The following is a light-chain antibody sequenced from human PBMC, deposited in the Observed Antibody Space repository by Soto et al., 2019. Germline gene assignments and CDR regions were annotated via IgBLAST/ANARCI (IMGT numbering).Light chain of an antibody. J-gene: IGKJ2*01. V-gene: IGKV3-20*01. CDR2: GAS. CDR3: HQYLDSPNT. Sequence: EIVLTQSPDTLSLSPGERATFSCRATQSITNNYVAWYQQKPGQAHRLLIYGASRRATGIPDRISGSGSGTDFTLSITRLEPEDFAVYYCHQYLDSPNTFGQGTKLEIK. CDR1: QSITNNY.